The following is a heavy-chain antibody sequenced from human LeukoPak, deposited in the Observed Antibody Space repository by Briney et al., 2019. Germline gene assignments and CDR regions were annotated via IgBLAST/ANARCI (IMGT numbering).Heavy chain of an antibody. CDR3: ARRANCDGGTCYPYYFDY. Sequence: SETLSLTCTVSGDSISSYFWSWIRQSPRKGLEWIGYIYYSGSTNYNPSLESRVTISLDTSKNQFSLRLTSVTAADTAVYYCARRANCDGGTCYPYYFDYWGRGALVTVSS. CDR1: GDSISSYF. J-gene: IGHJ4*02. CDR2: IYYSGST. V-gene: IGHV4-59*08. D-gene: IGHD2-15*01.